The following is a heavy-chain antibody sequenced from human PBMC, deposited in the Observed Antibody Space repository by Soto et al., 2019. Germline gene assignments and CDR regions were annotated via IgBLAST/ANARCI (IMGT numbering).Heavy chain of an antibody. D-gene: IGHD6-13*01. CDR2: IYSGGST. CDR3: ARGYSSSWYDWFDP. V-gene: IGHV3-53*01. Sequence: PGGSLRLSCAASGFTVSSNYMSWVRQAPGKGLEWVSVIYSGGSTYYADSVKGRFTISRDNSKNTLYLQMNSLRAEDTAVYYCARGYSSSWYDWFDPWGQGTLVTVS. CDR1: GFTVSSNY. J-gene: IGHJ5*02.